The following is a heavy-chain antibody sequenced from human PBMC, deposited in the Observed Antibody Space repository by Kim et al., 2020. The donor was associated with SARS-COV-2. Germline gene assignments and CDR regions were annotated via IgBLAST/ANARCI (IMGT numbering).Heavy chain of an antibody. CDR3: ARERGAAGIDY. J-gene: IGHJ4*02. Sequence: TTYHPSLKARVTISVDTSKTQFSLKLSSVTAADTAVYYCARERGAAGIDYWGQGTLVTVSS. V-gene: IGHV4-34*01. D-gene: IGHD6-13*01. CDR2: T.